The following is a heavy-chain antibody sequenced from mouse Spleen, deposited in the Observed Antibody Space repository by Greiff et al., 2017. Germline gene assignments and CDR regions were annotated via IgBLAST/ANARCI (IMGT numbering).Heavy chain of an antibody. D-gene: IGHD2-1*01. CDR2: IRSKSNNYAT. J-gene: IGHJ1*03. CDR1: GFSFNTYA. Sequence: EVMLVESGGGLVQPKGSLKLSCAASGFSFNTYAMNWVRQAPGKGLEWVARIRSKSNNYATYYADSVKDRFTISRDDSESMLYLQMNNLKTEDTAMYYCVRRGNYGGYFDVWGTGTTVTVSS. V-gene: IGHV10-1*01. CDR3: VRRGNYGGYFDV.